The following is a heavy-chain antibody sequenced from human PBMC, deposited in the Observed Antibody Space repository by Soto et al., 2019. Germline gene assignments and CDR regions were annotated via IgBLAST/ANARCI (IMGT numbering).Heavy chain of an antibody. CDR2: IIPIFGTA. Sequence: SSVKVSCKASVGTCSSYAISWVRQAPGQGLEWMGGIIPIFGTANYAQKFQGRVTITADESTSTAYMELSSLRAEDTAVYYCAILAVAGIDYWGQGTLVTVSS. J-gene: IGHJ4*02. D-gene: IGHD6-19*01. CDR3: AILAVAGIDY. V-gene: IGHV1-69*13. CDR1: VGTCSSYA.